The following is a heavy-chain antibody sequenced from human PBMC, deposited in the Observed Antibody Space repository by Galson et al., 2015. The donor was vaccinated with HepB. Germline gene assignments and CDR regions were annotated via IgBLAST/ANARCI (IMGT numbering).Heavy chain of an antibody. CDR1: HVSVSSSSYY. V-gene: IGHV4-39*01. Sequence: TLSLTCTVSHVSVSSSSYYWGWIRQPPGKGLEWIGGIYYSGNTYYNPSLKSRVTISVDTSKNQFSLKLSSVTAADTAVYYCARHRSLGYCTSTSCYRLDAFDIWGQGTMVTVSS. D-gene: IGHD2-2*01. CDR3: ARHRSLGYCTSTSCYRLDAFDI. J-gene: IGHJ3*02. CDR2: IYYSGNT.